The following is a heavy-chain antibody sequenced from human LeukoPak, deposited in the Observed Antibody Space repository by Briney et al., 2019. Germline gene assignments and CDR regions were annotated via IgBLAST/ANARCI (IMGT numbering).Heavy chain of an antibody. J-gene: IGHJ5*02. D-gene: IGHD3-10*01. CDR2: IYYSEST. Sequence: PSETLSLPCTVSGGSISSYYWSWLRQPPGKGLEWIGYIYYSESTNYNPSLKSRVTISVDTSKNQFSLKLSSVTAADTAVYYCARTLINYGSPFDPWGQGTLVTVSS. CDR1: GGSISSYY. V-gene: IGHV4-59*01. CDR3: ARTLINYGSPFDP.